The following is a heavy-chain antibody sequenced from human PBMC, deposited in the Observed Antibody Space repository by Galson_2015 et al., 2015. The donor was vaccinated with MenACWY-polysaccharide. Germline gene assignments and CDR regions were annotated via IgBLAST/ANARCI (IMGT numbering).Heavy chain of an antibody. D-gene: IGHD3-3*01. Sequence: SLRLSCAASGFTFSNYVMTWVRQAPEKGLEWVSAITGSGGTSYYADSVKGRFTISRDNSKNTLYMQMNSLRAEDTAVYYCAKGGGWEKSGDYFPLLDYRGQGTLVAVSS. V-gene: IGHV3-23*01. CDR1: GFTFSNYV. J-gene: IGHJ4*01. CDR2: ITGSGGTS. CDR3: AKGGGWEKSGDYFPLLDY.